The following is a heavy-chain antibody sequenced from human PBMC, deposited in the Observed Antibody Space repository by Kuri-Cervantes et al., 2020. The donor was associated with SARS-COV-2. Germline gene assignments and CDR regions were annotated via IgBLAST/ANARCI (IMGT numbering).Heavy chain of an antibody. CDR2: IYSGGST. Sequence: GGSLRLSCAASGFTVSSNYMSWVRQAPGKGLEWVSVIYSGGSTYYADSVKGRFTISRDNSKYTLYLQMSSLRAEDTAVYYCARGENYRGGDCYFDYWGQGTLVTVSS. CDR1: GFTVSSNY. CDR3: ARGENYRGGDCYFDY. D-gene: IGHD2-21*02. J-gene: IGHJ4*02. V-gene: IGHV3-53*01.